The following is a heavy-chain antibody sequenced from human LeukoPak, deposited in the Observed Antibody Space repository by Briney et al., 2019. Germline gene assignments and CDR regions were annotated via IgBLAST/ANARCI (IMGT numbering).Heavy chain of an antibody. CDR1: GLTFDNYA. CDR3: ARAYKDRSLAGKKEFFQH. Sequence: GGSLRLSCAASGLTFDNYAMNWVRQVPGKGLEWISLISWNSGTIGYADSVKGRFTISRDNANNFLYLQMNSLRAEDTALYYCARAYKDRSLAGKKEFFQHWGQGTLVTVSS. CDR2: ISWNSGTI. D-gene: IGHD6-19*01. V-gene: IGHV3-9*01. J-gene: IGHJ1*01.